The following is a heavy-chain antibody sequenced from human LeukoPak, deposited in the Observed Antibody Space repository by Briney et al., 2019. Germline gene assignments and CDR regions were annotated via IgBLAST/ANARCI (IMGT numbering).Heavy chain of an antibody. Sequence: GGSLRLSCAASGFTFSSHGMHWVRQAPGKGLEWVAFMRYDTTNKYYADSVKGRFTISRDNSRNTLYLQMSSLTAEDTAVYYCAKWATATFYYNSGSYNDYWGQGTLVTVSS. CDR1: GFTFSSHG. J-gene: IGHJ4*02. D-gene: IGHD3-10*01. CDR3: AKWATATFYYNSGSYNDY. V-gene: IGHV3-30*02. CDR2: MRYDTTNK.